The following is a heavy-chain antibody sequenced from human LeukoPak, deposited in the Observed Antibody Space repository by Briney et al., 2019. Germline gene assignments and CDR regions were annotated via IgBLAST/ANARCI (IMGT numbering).Heavy chain of an antibody. J-gene: IGHJ4*02. D-gene: IGHD3-3*01. Sequence: SETLSLTCTVSGGSISSYYWSWIRQPPGKGLEWIGYIYYSGSTNYNPSLKSRVTISVDTSKNQFSLKLSSVTAADTAVYYCARWNTYYDFWSGYHYFDYWAREPWSPSPQ. CDR2: IYYSGST. CDR3: ARWNTYYDFWSGYHYFDY. CDR1: GGSISSYY. V-gene: IGHV4-59*01.